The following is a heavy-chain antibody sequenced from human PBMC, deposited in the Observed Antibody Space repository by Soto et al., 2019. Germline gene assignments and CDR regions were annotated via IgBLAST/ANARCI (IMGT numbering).Heavy chain of an antibody. J-gene: IGHJ4*02. CDR2: IYYSGST. D-gene: IGHD3-22*01. Sequence: QLQLQESGPGLVKPSETLSLTCTVSGGSISSSSYYWGWIRQPPGKGLEWIGSIYYSGSTYYNPSLKSRVTISVDTSKNQFSLKLSSVTAADTAVYYCASGTGYYDSSGYYYGPFGDYWGQGTLVTVSS. V-gene: IGHV4-39*01. CDR1: GGSISSSSYY. CDR3: ASGTGYYDSSGYYYGPFGDY.